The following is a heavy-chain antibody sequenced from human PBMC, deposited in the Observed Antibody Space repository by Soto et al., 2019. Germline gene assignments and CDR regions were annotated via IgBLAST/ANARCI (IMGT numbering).Heavy chain of an antibody. J-gene: IGHJ5*02. CDR2: INTGNGNT. CDR1: GITYTTYA. V-gene: IGHV1-3*04. Sequence: RASVKVSCKASGITYTTYAIHWVRQAPGQGLEWMGWINTGNGNTRYSQRFQGRVTLTTDTSASTAYMDVSSLTSEDTSVYYCARDSERVQVPGTGWFDPWGQGTVVTVSS. D-gene: IGHD1-1*01. CDR3: ARDSERVQVPGTGWFDP.